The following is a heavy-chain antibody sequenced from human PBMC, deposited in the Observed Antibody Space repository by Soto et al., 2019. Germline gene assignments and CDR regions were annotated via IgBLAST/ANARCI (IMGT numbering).Heavy chain of an antibody. J-gene: IGHJ5*02. CDR2: INPSGGST. CDR1: GYTFTSYY. D-gene: IGHD2-2*01. CDR3: ARNPCSSTSCYPAWFDP. V-gene: IGHV1-46*01. Sequence: ASVKVSCKASGYTFTSYYMHWVRQAPGQGLEWMGIINPSGGSTSYAQKFQGRVTMTRDTSTSTVYMELSSLRSEDTAVYYCARNPCSSTSCYPAWFDPWGQGTLVTVSS.